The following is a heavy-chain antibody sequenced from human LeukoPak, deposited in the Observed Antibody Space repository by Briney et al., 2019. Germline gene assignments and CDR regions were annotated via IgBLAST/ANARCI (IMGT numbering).Heavy chain of an antibody. CDR3: ARDQAWELTFDY. V-gene: IGHV3-23*01. CDR2: ISGSGGST. J-gene: IGHJ4*02. Sequence: GGTLRLSCAASGFTFSSYGMSWVRQAPGKGLEWVSAISGSGGSTYYADSVKGRFTISRDNSKNTLYLQMNSLRAEDTAVYYCARDQAWELTFDYWGQGTLVTVSS. D-gene: IGHD1-26*01. CDR1: GFTFSSYG.